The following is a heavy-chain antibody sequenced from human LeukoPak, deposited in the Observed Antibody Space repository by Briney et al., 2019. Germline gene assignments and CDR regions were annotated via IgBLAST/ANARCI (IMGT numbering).Heavy chain of an antibody. CDR3: ARGRIFMVRGVIKNYFDY. CDR1: GGSISSYY. J-gene: IGHJ4*02. V-gene: IGHV4-59*12. Sequence: PSETLSLTCTVSGGSISSYYWSWIRQPPGKGLEWIGYIYYSGSTNYSPSLKSRVTISVDTSKNQFSLKLSSVTAADTAVYYCARGRIFMVRGVIKNYFDYWGQGTLVTVSS. D-gene: IGHD3-10*01. CDR2: IYYSGST.